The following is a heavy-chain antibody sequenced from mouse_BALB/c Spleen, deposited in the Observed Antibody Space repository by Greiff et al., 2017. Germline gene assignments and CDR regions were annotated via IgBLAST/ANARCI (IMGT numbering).Heavy chain of an antibody. Sequence: DVQLVESGGGLVQPGGSRKLSCAASGFTFSSFGMHWVRQAPEKGLEWVAYISSGSSTIYYADTVKGRFTISRDNPKNTLFLQMTSLRSEDTAMYYCARPTLGRGGFDYWGQGTTLTVSS. V-gene: IGHV5-17*02. CDR2: ISSGSSTI. CDR1: GFTFSSFG. J-gene: IGHJ2*01. D-gene: IGHD4-1*01. CDR3: ARPTLGRGGFDY.